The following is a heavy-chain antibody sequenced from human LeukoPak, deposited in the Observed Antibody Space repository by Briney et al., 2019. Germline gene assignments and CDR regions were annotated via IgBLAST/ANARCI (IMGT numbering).Heavy chain of an antibody. D-gene: IGHD6-6*01. Sequence: PGGSLRLSCAASGFTFDDYAMHWVRQAPGEGLEWVSGISWNSGSIGYADSVKGRFTISRDNAKNSLYLQMNSLRAEDTAVYYCARIEYSSSSNYYYYYMDVWGKGTTVTVSS. CDR1: GFTFDDYA. V-gene: IGHV3-9*01. J-gene: IGHJ6*03. CDR3: ARIEYSSSSNYYYYYMDV. CDR2: ISWNSGSI.